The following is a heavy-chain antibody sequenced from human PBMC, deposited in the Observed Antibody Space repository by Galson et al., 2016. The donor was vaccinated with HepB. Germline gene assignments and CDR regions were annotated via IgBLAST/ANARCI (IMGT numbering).Heavy chain of an antibody. CDR1: GFTFSSFD. J-gene: IGHJ4*01. D-gene: IGHD2/OR15-2a*01. CDR3: ARAREYCYGDYYLDY. V-gene: IGHV3-30-3*01. CDR2: ISYDGIKK. Sequence: SLRLSCAASGFTFSSFDMHWVRQAPGKGLEWVAVISYDGIKKNYADSVKGRFTISRDNSKNTLYLQMNSLRAEDMAVYYCARAREYCYGDYYLDYWGQGTLVTVSS.